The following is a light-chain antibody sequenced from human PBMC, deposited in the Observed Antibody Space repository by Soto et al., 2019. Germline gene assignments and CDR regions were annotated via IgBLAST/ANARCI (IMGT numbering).Light chain of an antibody. V-gene: IGLV2-14*01. CDR2: EVS. CDR3: SSHTNSNPGV. J-gene: IGLJ1*01. CDR1: RSDVGGYNF. Sequence: QSVLTQPASVSGSPGQSITISCTGTRSDVGGYNFVSWYQQHPGKVPKLIIYEVSNRPSGVSNRLSGFKSGNTASLTISGLQAEAEADYYCSSHTNSNPGVFGTGKKLTVL.